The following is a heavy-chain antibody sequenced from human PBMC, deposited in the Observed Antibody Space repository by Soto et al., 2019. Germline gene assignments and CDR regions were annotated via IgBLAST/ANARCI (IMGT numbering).Heavy chain of an antibody. CDR3: TKANRYCSGANCFTIDY. CDR2: FSSGGGGT. J-gene: IGHJ4*02. V-gene: IGHV3-23*01. CDR1: GFTFSNYA. Sequence: EVQLLESGGGLLQPGGSLRLSCTASGFTFSNYAMSWVRQAPGKGLEWVSTFSSGGGGTYYADSVKGRFTISRDNSKNTLSLQMNSLRAEDTAVYYCTKANRYCSGANCFTIDYWGLGTLVTVSS. D-gene: IGHD2-15*01.